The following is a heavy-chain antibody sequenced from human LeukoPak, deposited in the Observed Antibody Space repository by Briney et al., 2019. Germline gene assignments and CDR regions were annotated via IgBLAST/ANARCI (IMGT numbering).Heavy chain of an antibody. CDR2: IWYDGTNI. V-gene: IGHV3-33*08. CDR3: ARDAGGAFGNYVDYFDY. CDR1: GFTFSDYY. Sequence: GGSLRLSCAASGFTFSDYYMSWIRQAPGKGLEWVAVIWYDGTNIYYGDSVKGRFSISRDNSKNTVYLQMDSLRAEDTAVYYCARDAGGAFGNYVDYFDYWGQGTLVTVSS. D-gene: IGHD4-11*01. J-gene: IGHJ4*02.